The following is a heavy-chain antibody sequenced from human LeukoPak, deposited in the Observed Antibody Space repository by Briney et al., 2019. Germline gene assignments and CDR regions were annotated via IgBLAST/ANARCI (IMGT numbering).Heavy chain of an antibody. CDR3: ARDFGNWNDGFDP. CDR1: GFTFSNAW. J-gene: IGHJ5*02. Sequence: PGGSLRLSCAASGFTFSNAWMSWVRQAPGKGLEWVANIKQDGSEKYYVDSVKGRFTISRDNAKNTLYLQMNSLRAEDTAVYYCARDFGNWNDGFDPWGQGTLVTVSS. CDR2: IKQDGSEK. V-gene: IGHV3-7*01. D-gene: IGHD1-1*01.